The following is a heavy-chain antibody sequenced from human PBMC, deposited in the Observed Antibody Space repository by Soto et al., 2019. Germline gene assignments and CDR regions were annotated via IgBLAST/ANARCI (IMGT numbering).Heavy chain of an antibody. CDR2: IKHSGTT. Sequence: QVQLQQWGAGLLKPSETLSLTCAVYGGSFSDYYWTWIRQPPGKGLEWIGEIKHSGTTTHNPSLKSRDTMSVDTSKNQFSLNLTSVTAADTAIYYCARGGRLRSPFGYWGQGILVTVSS. D-gene: IGHD4-17*01. J-gene: IGHJ4*02. CDR1: GGSFSDYY. V-gene: IGHV4-34*02. CDR3: ARGGRLRSPFGY.